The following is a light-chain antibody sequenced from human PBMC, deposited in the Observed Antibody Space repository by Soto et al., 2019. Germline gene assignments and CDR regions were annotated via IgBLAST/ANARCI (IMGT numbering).Light chain of an antibody. CDR3: SSYAGM. V-gene: IGLV2-8*01. CDR2: EVS. CDR1: SNDVGAHNY. J-gene: IGLJ3*02. Sequence: QSALTQPPSASGSPGQSVTISCAGTSNDVGAHNYVSWYQQHPGKAPRLMIYEVSKRPSGVPDRFSGSKSGNTASLTVSGLQAEDEADYYCSSYAGMFGGGTKLTV.